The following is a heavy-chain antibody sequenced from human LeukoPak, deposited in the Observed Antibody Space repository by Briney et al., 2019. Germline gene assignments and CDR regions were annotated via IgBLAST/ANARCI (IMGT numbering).Heavy chain of an antibody. D-gene: IGHD3-9*01. Sequence: SETLSLTCTVSGASISDYYWSWIRQPPGKGLEWIGYIYYTGSTNYNPSLKSRVTMSVDTSKNQISLKLSSVTAADSAVYYCVRRVRYFGQNDYWGQGTLVTVSS. CDR3: VRRVRYFGQNDY. V-gene: IGHV4-59*08. CDR1: GASISDYY. J-gene: IGHJ4*02. CDR2: IYYTGST.